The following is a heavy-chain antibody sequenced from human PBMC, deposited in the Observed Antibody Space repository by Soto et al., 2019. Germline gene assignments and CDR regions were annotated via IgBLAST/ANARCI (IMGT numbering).Heavy chain of an antibody. CDR2: ISATAVST. Sequence: EVILLESGGGLAQPGGSLRLSCAASGFTFSKYAMNWVRQAPGKGLEWVATISATAVSTDYADSVRGRFTISRDNSKNTVSLQMDNLRVEDTATYLCVNWNDENVDWGPGTLVAVSS. V-gene: IGHV3-23*01. D-gene: IGHD1-1*01. CDR1: GFTFSKYA. CDR3: VNWNDENVD. J-gene: IGHJ4*02.